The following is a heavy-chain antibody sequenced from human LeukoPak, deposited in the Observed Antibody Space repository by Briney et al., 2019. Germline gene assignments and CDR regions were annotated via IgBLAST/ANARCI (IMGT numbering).Heavy chain of an antibody. D-gene: IGHD3-16*02. V-gene: IGHV5-51*01. CDR2: IYPGDSDT. J-gene: IGHJ3*02. CDR1: GYSFTSYW. CDR3: ARHLSRRGAFDI. Sequence: RGGSLQISCKGSGYSFTSYWIGWVRQMPGKGLEWMGIIYPGDSDTRYSPSFQGQVTISADKSISTAYLQWSSLKASDTAMYYCARHLSRRGAFDIWGQGTMVTVSS.